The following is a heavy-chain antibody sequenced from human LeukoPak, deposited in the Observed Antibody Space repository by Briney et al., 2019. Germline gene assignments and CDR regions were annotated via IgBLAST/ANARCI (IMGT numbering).Heavy chain of an antibody. D-gene: IGHD3-10*01. J-gene: IGHJ4*02. CDR2: INSDGSGT. CDR1: GFTFSSYW. CDR3: TRVSAYQYGSGSYYYFDN. V-gene: IGHV3-74*01. Sequence: PGGSLRLSCAASGFTFSSYWMHWVRQAPGKGLVWVSRINSDGSGTTYADSVKGRFTISRDNAKETVYLQMNSLRAEDTAVYYCTRVSAYQYGSGSYYYFDNWGQGTLVTVSS.